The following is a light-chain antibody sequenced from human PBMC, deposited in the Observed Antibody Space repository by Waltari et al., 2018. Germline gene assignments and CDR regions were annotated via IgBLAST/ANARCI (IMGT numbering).Light chain of an antibody. CDR2: DVS. Sequence: QSALTQPRSVSGSPGQSVTIPCTGTSSDVGGYNSVSCYQQHPGNAPKLMIYDVSKRPSGVPDRFSGSKSGNTASLTSSGLQAEDEADYYCCSYAGSYTWVFGGGTKLTVL. J-gene: IGLJ3*02. V-gene: IGLV2-11*02. CDR3: CSYAGSYTWV. CDR1: SSDVGGYNS.